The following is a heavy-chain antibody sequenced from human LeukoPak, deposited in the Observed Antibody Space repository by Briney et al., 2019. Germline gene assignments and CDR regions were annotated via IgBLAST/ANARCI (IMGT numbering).Heavy chain of an antibody. Sequence: ASVKVSCKASGGTFSSYAISWVRQAPGQGLEWMGGIIPIFGTANYAQKFQGRVTITADESTSTAYMELSSLRSEDTAVYYCATVTTSDYDYIWGSYRYYYFDYWGQGTLVTVSS. D-gene: IGHD3-16*02. CDR1: GGTFSSYA. CDR3: ATVTTSDYDYIWGSYRYYYFDY. J-gene: IGHJ4*02. V-gene: IGHV1-69*01. CDR2: IIPIFGTA.